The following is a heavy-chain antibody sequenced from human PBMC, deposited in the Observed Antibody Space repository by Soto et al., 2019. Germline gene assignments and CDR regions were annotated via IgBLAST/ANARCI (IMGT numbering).Heavy chain of an antibody. CDR2: ISSDGNNK. CDR1: GFSFTNYS. V-gene: IGHV3-30-3*01. CDR3: ARDQRRGPCRGGICHYYHGRHV. D-gene: IGHD2-15*01. Sequence: QVQLVESGGGVVQPGRSLRLSCAASGFSFTNYSMHWVRQAPGKGLERVAVISSDGNNKYYADSGKGRFTISRDNSKNTLSMERDSLRAEDTGVYYCARDQRRGPCRGGICHYYHGRHVWGKGTTVIVSS. J-gene: IGHJ6*04.